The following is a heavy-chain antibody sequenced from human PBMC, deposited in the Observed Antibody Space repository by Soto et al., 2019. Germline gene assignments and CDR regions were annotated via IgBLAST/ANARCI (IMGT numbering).Heavy chain of an antibody. J-gene: IGHJ3*02. Sequence: GGSLRLSCAASGFTFSDYYMSWIRQAPGKGLEWVSYISSSGSTIYYADSVKGRFTISRDNAKNSLYLQRNSLRAEDTAVYYCAREQLVEYCSGGSCYPVPDAFDIWGQGTMVTVSS. CDR1: GFTFSDYY. D-gene: IGHD2-15*01. CDR3: AREQLVEYCSGGSCYPVPDAFDI. V-gene: IGHV3-11*01. CDR2: ISSSGSTI.